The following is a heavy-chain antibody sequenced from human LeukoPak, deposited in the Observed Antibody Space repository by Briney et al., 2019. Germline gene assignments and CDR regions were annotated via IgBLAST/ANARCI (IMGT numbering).Heavy chain of an antibody. J-gene: IGHJ6*02. CDR3: ARHVDIVATIPSYYYGMDV. CDR2: IYYSGST. Sequence: KPSETLSLTCTVSGGSISSYYWSWIRQPPGKGLKWIGYIYYSGSTNYNPSLKSRVTISVDTSKNQFSLKLSSVTAADTAVYYCARHVDIVATIPSYYYGMDVWGQGTTVTVSS. V-gene: IGHV4-59*01. CDR1: GGSISSYY. D-gene: IGHD5-12*01.